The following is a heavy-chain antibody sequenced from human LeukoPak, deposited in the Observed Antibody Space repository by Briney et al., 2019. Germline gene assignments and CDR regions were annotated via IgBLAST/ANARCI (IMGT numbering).Heavy chain of an antibody. V-gene: IGHV4-4*07. Sequence: SETLSLTCTVSGGSISRYYWSWIRQPAGKGLQWIGRIYGSGSTTYNPSLKSRLTMSVDTSKNQFSLKLKSVTAADTAVYYCARGGYYGWGNDFRFDPWGQGTLVTVSS. CDR3: ARGGYYGWGNDFRFDP. D-gene: IGHD3-10*01. CDR2: IYGSGST. CDR1: GGSISRYY. J-gene: IGHJ5*02.